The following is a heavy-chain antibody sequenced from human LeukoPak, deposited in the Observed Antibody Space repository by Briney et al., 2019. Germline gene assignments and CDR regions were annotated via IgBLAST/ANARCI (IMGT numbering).Heavy chain of an antibody. J-gene: IGHJ4*02. CDR1: GGSISSYY. CDR2: IYYSGTT. V-gene: IGHV4-59*01. D-gene: IGHD6-19*01. CDR3: ARGGGGEYSSGWYDY. Sequence: SETLSLTXTVSGGSISSYYWSWIRQPPGKGLEWIGYIYYSGTTNYNPSLKSRVTISVATSKNQFSLNLSSVTAADTAVYYCARGGGGEYSSGWYDYWGQGTLVTVSS.